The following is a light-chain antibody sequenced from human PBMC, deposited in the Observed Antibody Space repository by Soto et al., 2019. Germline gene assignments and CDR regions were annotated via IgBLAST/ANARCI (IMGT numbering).Light chain of an antibody. CDR3: QAWDSSTARYV. CDR2: QDS. J-gene: IGLJ1*01. Sequence: SYELTQPPSVSVSPGQTASITCSGDKLGDKYACWYQQKPGQSPVLVIYQDSKRPSGIPERFSGSNSGNTATLTISGTQAMDEADYYCQAWDSSTARYVFGTGPRSPS. CDR1: KLGDKY. V-gene: IGLV3-1*01.